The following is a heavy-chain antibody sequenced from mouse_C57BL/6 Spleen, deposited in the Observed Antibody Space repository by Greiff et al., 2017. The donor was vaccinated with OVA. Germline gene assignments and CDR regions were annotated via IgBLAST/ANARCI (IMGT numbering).Heavy chain of an antibody. Sequence: EVQLQESGTVLARPGASVKMSCKTSGYTFTSYWMHWVKQRPGQGLEWIGAIYPGNSDTSYNQKFKGKAKLTAVKSASTAYMELSSLTNEDSAVYYCSGTTVASLHWYFDVWGTGTTVTVSS. J-gene: IGHJ1*03. CDR2: IYPGNSDT. V-gene: IGHV1-5*01. D-gene: IGHD1-1*01. CDR1: GYTFTSYW. CDR3: SGTTVASLHWYFDV.